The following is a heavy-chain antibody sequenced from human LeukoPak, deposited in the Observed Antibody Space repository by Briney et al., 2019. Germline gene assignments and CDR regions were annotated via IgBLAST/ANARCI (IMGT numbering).Heavy chain of an antibody. V-gene: IGHV4-4*07. J-gene: IGHJ4*02. CDR2: IYTSGST. CDR1: GGSISNYY. D-gene: IGHD6-6*01. CDR3: ARVDPDSSSTLEVFDY. Sequence: ASETLSLTCTVSGGSISNYYWNWIRQPAGKRLEWIGRIYTSGSTNYNPSLKSRVTISVDTSKNQFSLKLSSVTAADTAVYYCARVDPDSSSTLEVFDYWGQGTLVTVSS.